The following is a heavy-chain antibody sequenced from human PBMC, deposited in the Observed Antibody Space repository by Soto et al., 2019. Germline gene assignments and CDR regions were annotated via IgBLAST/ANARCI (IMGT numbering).Heavy chain of an antibody. CDR3: ARGPRGSGWYGDY. CDR1: GGSISSGGYY. Sequence: SETLSLTCTVSGGSISSGGYYWSWIRQPPGKGLEWIGYIFSSGSTNYNPSLTSRVTISVDTSKNQFSLKLSSVTAADTAVYYCARGPRGSGWYGDYWGQGTLVTVSS. D-gene: IGHD6-19*01. CDR2: IFSSGST. J-gene: IGHJ4*02. V-gene: IGHV4-61*08.